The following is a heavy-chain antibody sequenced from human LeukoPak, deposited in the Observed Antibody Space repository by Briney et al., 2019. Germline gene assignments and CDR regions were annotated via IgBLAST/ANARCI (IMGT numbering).Heavy chain of an antibody. D-gene: IGHD3-22*01. J-gene: IGHJ4*02. Sequence: PGGSLRLSCAASGFTFSSYAMSWVRQAPGKGLEWVSAISGSGGGTYYADSVKGRFTISRDNSKNTLYLQMNSLRAEDTAVYYCARKGFNYYDSSGYYDYWGQGTLVTVSS. V-gene: IGHV3-23*01. CDR1: GFTFSSYA. CDR3: ARKGFNYYDSSGYYDY. CDR2: ISGSGGGT.